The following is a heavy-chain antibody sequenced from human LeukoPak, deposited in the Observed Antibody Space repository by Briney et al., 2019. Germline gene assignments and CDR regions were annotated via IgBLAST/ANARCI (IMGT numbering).Heavy chain of an antibody. V-gene: IGHV4-38-2*02. CDR1: GYSISSGYY. D-gene: IGHD3-22*01. CDR3: ARALPPNYYDSSGFDY. Sequence: SETLSLTCTVSGYSISSGYYWGWIRQPPGKGLEWIGSIYHSGSTYYNPSLKSRVTISVDTSKNQFSLKLSSVTAADTAVYYCARALPPNYYDSSGFDYWGQGTLVTVSS. CDR2: IYHSGST. J-gene: IGHJ4*02.